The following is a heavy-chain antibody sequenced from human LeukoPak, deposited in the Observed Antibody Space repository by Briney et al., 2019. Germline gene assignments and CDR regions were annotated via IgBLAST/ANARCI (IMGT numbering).Heavy chain of an antibody. V-gene: IGHV3-21*01. CDR3: ASKSLKFRDIVVVVAADTGDAFDI. CDR1: GFTFSSYS. CDR2: ISSSSSYI. Sequence: GGSLRLSCAASGFTFSSYSMNWVRQAPGKGLEWVSSISSSSSYIYYADSVKGRFTISRDNAKNSLYLQMNSLRAEDTAVYYCASKSLKFRDIVVVVAADTGDAFDIWGQGTMVTVSS. D-gene: IGHD2-15*01. J-gene: IGHJ3*02.